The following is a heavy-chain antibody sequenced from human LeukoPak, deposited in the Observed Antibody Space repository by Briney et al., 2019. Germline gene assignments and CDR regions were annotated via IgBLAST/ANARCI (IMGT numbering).Heavy chain of an antibody. V-gene: IGHV3-30*02. CDR2: IRYDGSTK. CDR3: AKAGAVVVVVAKFFDY. Sequence: PGGSLRLSCAASGFIFSTYGMHWVRQAPGKGLEWVAFIRYDGSTKYYADSVKGRFTISRDNFKNTLFLQMNSLRDEDTAVYYCAKAGAVVVVVAKFFDYWGQGTLVTVSS. D-gene: IGHD2-15*01. J-gene: IGHJ4*02. CDR1: GFIFSTYG.